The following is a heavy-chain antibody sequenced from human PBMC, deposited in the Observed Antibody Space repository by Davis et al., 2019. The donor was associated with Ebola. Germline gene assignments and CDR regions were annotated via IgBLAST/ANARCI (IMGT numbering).Heavy chain of an antibody. V-gene: IGHV3-23*01. D-gene: IGHD1-1*01. CDR2: ISASGDLT. Sequence: GESLKISCAASGFTFSSYWMSWVRQAAGKGLEWVSGISASGDLTYYADAVRGRFTISRDNSKNTLYLQMNDLRVEDTAVYHCVKKGRLVPGDSWFDAWGQGTLVTVSS. J-gene: IGHJ5*02. CDR1: GFTFSSYW. CDR3: VKKGRLVPGDSWFDA.